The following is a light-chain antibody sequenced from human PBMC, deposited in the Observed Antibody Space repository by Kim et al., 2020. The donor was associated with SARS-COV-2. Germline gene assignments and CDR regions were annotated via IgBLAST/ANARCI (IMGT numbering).Light chain of an antibody. V-gene: IGLV1-40*01. CDR2: SNG. J-gene: IGLJ1*01. CDR1: SSNIGAGYD. CDR3: QSYDSSLSGYV. Sequence: QSVLTQPPSVSGAPGQTVTVSCIGSSSNIGAGYDVHWYQHLPTTAPKLLIYSNGNRPSGVPDRFSGSKSGTSASLAITGLQAEDEADYYCQSYDSSLSGYVFGSGTKVT.